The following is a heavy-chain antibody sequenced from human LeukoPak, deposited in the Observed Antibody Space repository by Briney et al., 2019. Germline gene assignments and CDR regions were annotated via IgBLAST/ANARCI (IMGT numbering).Heavy chain of an antibody. CDR1: GFTFDDYG. D-gene: IGHD3-3*01. CDR3: ARVPTYYDFWSGYATLGAFDI. Sequence: GGSLTLSCAASGFTFDDYGMSWVRQAPGKGLEWVSGINWNGASTGYADSVKGRFTISRDNAKNSLYLQMNSLRAEDTGLYYCARVPTYYDFWSGYATLGAFDIWGQGTMVTVSS. CDR2: INWNGAST. V-gene: IGHV3-20*04. J-gene: IGHJ3*02.